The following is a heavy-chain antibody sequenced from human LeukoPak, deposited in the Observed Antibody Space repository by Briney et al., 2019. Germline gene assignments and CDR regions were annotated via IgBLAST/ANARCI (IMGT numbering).Heavy chain of an antibody. J-gene: IGHJ4*02. Sequence: GGSLRLSCAASGFTFSSYWMSWVRQAPGKGLEWVANIKQDGSEKYYVDSVKGRFTISRDNAKNSLYLQMNSLRAEDTAVYYCARGVWVVRGVSGYYFDYWGQGTLVTVSS. CDR2: IKQDGSEK. V-gene: IGHV3-7*01. D-gene: IGHD3-10*01. CDR1: GFTFSSYW. CDR3: ARGVWVVRGVSGYYFDY.